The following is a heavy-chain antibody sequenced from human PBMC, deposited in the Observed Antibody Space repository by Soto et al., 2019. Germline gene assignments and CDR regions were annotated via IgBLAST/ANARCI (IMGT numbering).Heavy chain of an antibody. Sequence: QVQLQESGPGLVKPSQTLSLTCTVSGGSISSGDYYWSWIRQPPGKGLEWIGYIYYSGSTYYNPSLKRRVTISVDTSKNQVALKLSYVTAADTAVYYSARREPHSDNWFDPWGQGTLVTVSA. CDR1: GGSISSGDYY. CDR2: IYYSGST. CDR3: ARREPHSDNWFDP. V-gene: IGHV4-30-4*01. D-gene: IGHD1-1*01. J-gene: IGHJ5*02.